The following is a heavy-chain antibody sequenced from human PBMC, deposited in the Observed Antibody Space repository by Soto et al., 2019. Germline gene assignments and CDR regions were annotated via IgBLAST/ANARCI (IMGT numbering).Heavy chain of an antibody. V-gene: IGHV2-5*02. J-gene: IGHJ5*02. CDR2: IYWDDDK. CDR3: AQRLRDYGLGRERASDFDP. Sequence: QITLKESGPTLVRPTQTLTLTCTFSGFSLSTTGVGVGWIRQPPGKALEWLGLIYWDDDKRYSPSPKSRLTISKDTSKNEVILTLTTMDPVDTATYDCAQRLRDYGLGRERASDFDPWGQGTLVTVSS. D-gene: IGHD3-10*01. CDR1: GFSLSTTGVG.